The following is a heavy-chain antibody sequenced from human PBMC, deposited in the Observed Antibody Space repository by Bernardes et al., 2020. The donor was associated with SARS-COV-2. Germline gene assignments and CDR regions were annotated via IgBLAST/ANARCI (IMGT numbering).Heavy chain of an antibody. CDR1: GYTLTPLS. Sequence: AAVKDSCRVSGYTLTPLSIHWVRQTPEKGLEWVGGYDPEDDDTVYARHFQGRVSMTADTSLDTVYMHLSGLRSEDAATYFCAASRRTLTNTPEYWGLGTLVSVSS. J-gene: IGHJ4*02. V-gene: IGHV1-24*01. CDR2: YDPEDDDT. D-gene: IGHD2-2*02. CDR3: AASRRTLTNTPEY.